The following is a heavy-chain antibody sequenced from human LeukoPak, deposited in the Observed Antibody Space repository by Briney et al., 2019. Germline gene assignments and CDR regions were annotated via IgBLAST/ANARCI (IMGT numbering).Heavy chain of an antibody. D-gene: IGHD3-9*01. CDR3: ARQYYETSTGPNWFDA. V-gene: IGHV5-51*01. CDR2: ILPGDSDT. J-gene: IGHJ5*02. Sequence: GESLKISFKGSGYPFTNYWIGWVRPMPGRGLEWMGIILPGDSDTRYSPSFKGQVTISVDKSIRTAYLQWSSLKASDTAMYYCARQYYETSTGPNWFDAWGQGTLVTVSS. CDR1: GYPFTNYW.